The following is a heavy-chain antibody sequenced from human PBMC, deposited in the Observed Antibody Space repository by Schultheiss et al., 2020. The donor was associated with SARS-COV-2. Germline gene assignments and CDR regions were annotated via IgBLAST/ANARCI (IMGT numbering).Heavy chain of an antibody. D-gene: IGHD2-2*01. Sequence: SETLSLTCTVSGGSISSGGYYWSWIRQPPGKGLEWIGEINHSGSTYYSPSLKSRVTISVDTSKNQFSLKLSSVTAADTAVYSCARGRGVGVVVVPAAMSLRYGLDVWGQGTTVTVSS. CDR3: ARGRGVGVVVVPAAMSLRYGLDV. J-gene: IGHJ6*02. V-gene: IGHV4-39*07. CDR1: GGSISSGGYY. CDR2: INHSGST.